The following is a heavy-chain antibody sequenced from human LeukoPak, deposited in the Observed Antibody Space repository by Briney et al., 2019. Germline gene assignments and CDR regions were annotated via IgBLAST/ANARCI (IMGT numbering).Heavy chain of an antibody. CDR2: IRGKAYRGTT. CDR1: GFTFGDYA. V-gene: IGHV3-49*04. Sequence: GGSLRLSCTASGFTFGDYAMSWVRQAPGKGLEWVGFIRGKAYRGTTEYAASVKGRFTISRDDSKSIAYLQMNSLKTEDTAVYYCQRKGFDYWGQGTLVTVSS. J-gene: IGHJ4*02. CDR3: QRKGFDY.